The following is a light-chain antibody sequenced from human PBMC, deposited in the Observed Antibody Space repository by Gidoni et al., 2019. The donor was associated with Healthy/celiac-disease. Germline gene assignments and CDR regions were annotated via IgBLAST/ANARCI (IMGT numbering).Light chain of an antibody. J-gene: IGKJ1*01. CDR1: QSVSSSY. CDR2: GAS. Sequence: EIVLTQSPGTLSLSPGERATLSCRASQSVSSSYLAWYQQKPGQAPRLLIYGASSRATGIPDRFSGSGSGTDFTLTISRLEPEDFAVYYCQQYGRXFXQGTKVEIK. CDR3: QQYGRX. V-gene: IGKV3-20*01.